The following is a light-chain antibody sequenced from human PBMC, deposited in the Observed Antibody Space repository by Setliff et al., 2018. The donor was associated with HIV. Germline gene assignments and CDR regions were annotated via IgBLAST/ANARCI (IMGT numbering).Light chain of an antibody. J-gene: IGLJ1*01. CDR3: SSYAITNTLP. CDR2: EVR. V-gene: IGLV2-14*01. Sequence: QSALTQPASVSGSPGQSITISCTGTSSDVGGHNYVSWYQQHPGKAPKLIIYEVRNRPSGVSNRFSGSKSGNTASLTISGLQAEDEADYYCSSYAITNTLPFGTGTKVTVL. CDR1: SSDVGGHNY.